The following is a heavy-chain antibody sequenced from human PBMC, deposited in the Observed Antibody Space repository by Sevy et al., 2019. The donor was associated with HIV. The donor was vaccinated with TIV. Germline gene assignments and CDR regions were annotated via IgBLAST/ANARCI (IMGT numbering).Heavy chain of an antibody. D-gene: IGHD3-16*01. CDR3: ARGPSHGGFDS. J-gene: IGHJ4*02. V-gene: IGHV1-2*02. CDR2: IDPNGGGT. CDR1: GYTFTDYY. Sequence: ASVKVSCRASGYTFTDYYIRWLRQAPGQGPEWMGWIDPNGGGTYHAQDFQGRLTITRDTSISTVYMDLSRLTSDDTAVYFCARGPSHGGFDSWGQGTRVTVSS.